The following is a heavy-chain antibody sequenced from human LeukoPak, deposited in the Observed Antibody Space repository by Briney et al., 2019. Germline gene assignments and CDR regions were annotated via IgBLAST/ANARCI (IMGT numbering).Heavy chain of an antibody. D-gene: IGHD2-8*01. CDR3: ARAPNSIWFDP. CDR2: IYYGGST. V-gene: IGHV4-39*07. Sequence: PSETLSLTCTVSGGSISSSSYCWGWIRQPPGKGLEWIGSIYYGGSTYYNPSLKSRVTISVDTSKNQFSLKLSSVTAADTAVYYCARAPNSIWFDPWGQGTLVTVSS. CDR1: GGSISSSSYC. J-gene: IGHJ5*02.